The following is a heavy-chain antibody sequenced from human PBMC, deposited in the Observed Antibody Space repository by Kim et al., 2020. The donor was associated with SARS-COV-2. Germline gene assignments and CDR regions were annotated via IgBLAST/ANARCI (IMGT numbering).Heavy chain of an antibody. V-gene: IGHV1-69*13. Sequence: SVKVSCKASGGTFSSYAISWVRQAPGQGLEWMGGIIPIFGTANYAQKFQGRVTITADESTSTAYMELSSLRSEDTAVYYCARDQGISGGPASYYYYGMDVSGQGTTVTVSS. D-gene: IGHD3-10*01. CDR2: IIPIFGTA. J-gene: IGHJ6*02. CDR3: ARDQGISGGPASYYYYGMDV. CDR1: GGTFSSYA.